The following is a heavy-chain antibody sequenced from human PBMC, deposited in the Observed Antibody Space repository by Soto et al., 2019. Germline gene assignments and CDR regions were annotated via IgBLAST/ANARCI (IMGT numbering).Heavy chain of an antibody. J-gene: IGHJ6*02. D-gene: IGHD6-6*01. CDR1: GFTFSSYG. CDR2: ISYDVSNK. Sequence: PGGSLRLSCAASGFTFSSYGMHWVHQAPGKGLEWVAVISYDVSNKYYADSVKGRFTISRDNSKNTLYLQMNSLRAEDTAVYYCAKVFSSYYYGMDVWGQGTTVTVSS. V-gene: IGHV3-30*18. CDR3: AKVFSSYYYGMDV.